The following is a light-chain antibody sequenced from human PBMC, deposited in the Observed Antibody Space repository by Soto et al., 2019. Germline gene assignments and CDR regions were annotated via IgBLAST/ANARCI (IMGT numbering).Light chain of an antibody. CDR3: PQYSNWTAT. CDR1: QSVGGN. J-gene: IGKJ1*01. V-gene: IGKV3-15*01. Sequence: EIKMTQSPATLSVSPGERPPLFCRDSQSVGGNLAWYQQKPGQSPRLLVYGASGREAGLPARFSGSGVGTEFTLTISGLLAEDFAVDYCPQYSNWTATFGQGTKVDI. CDR2: GAS.